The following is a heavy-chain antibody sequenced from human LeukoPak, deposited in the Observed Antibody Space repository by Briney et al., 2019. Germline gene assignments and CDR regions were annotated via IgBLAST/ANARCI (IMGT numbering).Heavy chain of an antibody. CDR2: INPNSGGT. D-gene: IGHD4-23*01. CDR3: ARGLRWRPSWSDP. V-gene: IGHV1-2*02. Sequence: ASVKVSCKASGYTFTGYYMHWVRPAPGQGLEWMGWINPNSGGTNYAQKFQGRVTMTRDTSISTAYMELSRLRSDDTAVYYCARGLRWRPSWSDPWGQGTLVTVSS. J-gene: IGHJ5*02. CDR1: GYTFTGYY.